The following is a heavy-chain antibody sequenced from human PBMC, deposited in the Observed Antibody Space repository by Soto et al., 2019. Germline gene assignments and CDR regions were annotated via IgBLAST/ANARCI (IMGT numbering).Heavy chain of an antibody. CDR3: ARGSGIVALPGELEDVNYDY. D-gene: IGHD1-1*01. V-gene: IGHV4-34*01. CDR2: INESGST. Sequence: QVQLQQWGAGLVKPSETLSLSCAVYGQSFSGHSWAWIRQPPGKGLEWIGEINESGSTYYNPSLKSRVNSSTDTSKNQFSLKLSSVSAADTAAYFCARGSGIVALPGELEDVNYDYWGQGTLVNVSS. CDR1: GQSFSGHS. J-gene: IGHJ4*02.